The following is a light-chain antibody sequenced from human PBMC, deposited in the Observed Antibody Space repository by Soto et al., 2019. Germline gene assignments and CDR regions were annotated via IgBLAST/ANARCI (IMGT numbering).Light chain of an antibody. CDR1: HSISSW. CDR3: QQYNSYPWT. CDR2: KAF. J-gene: IGKJ1*01. V-gene: IGKV1-5*03. Sequence: DIQMTQSPSTLSASVGDRVTITCRASHSISSWLAWYQQKPGKAPKLLIYKAFSLESGVPSRFSGSGSGTEFTLTISSLQTDDFATYYCQQYNSYPWTFGQGTKVEIK.